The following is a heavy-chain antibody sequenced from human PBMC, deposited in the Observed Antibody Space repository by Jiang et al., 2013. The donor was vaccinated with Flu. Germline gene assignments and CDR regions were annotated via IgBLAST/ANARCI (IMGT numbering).Heavy chain of an antibody. J-gene: IGHJ6*02. CDR3: ARHRGAAAGLFYYNGLDV. CDR1: GYSFTSYW. D-gene: IGHD6-13*01. V-gene: IGHV5-10-1*03. CDR2: IDPSDSYI. Sequence: EVQLVESGAEVKKPGESLRISCTGSGYSFTSYWIHWVRQMPGKGLEWMGRIDPSDSYITYSPSFQGHVTISVDKSTSTTYVQWGSLKAWDTAMYYCARHRGAAAGLFYYNGLDVWGQGTTVTVSS.